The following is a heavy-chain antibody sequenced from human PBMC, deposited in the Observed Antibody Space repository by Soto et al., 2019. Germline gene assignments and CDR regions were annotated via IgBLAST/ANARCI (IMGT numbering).Heavy chain of an antibody. V-gene: IGHV1-8*01. CDR2: MNPNSGNT. J-gene: IGHJ6*02. Sequence: ASVKVSCKASGYTFTSYDINWVLQATGQGLEWMGWMNPNSGNTGYAQKFQGRVTMTRNTSISTAYMELSSLRSEDTAVYYCAREAGGGWGMDVWGQGTTVTVSS. CDR3: AREAGGGWGMDV. D-gene: IGHD6-19*01. CDR1: GYTFTSYD.